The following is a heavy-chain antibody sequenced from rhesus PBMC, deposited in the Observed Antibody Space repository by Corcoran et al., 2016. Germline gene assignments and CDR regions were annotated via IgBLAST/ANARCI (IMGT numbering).Heavy chain of an antibody. V-gene: IGHV4S14*01. D-gene: IGHD6-43*01. CDR2: ISSGVVN. CDR3: ARLRQQLPFDY. CDR1: GYSISSGYY. J-gene: IGHJ4*01. Sequence: QVQLQESGPGLVKPSETLSLTCAVSGYSISSGYYWGWIRQPPGKGLEWIGHISSGVVNPLTPSLKSRVTLSVDTSNNQFSLKLSSVTAADTAVYYCARLRQQLPFDYWGQGVLVTVSS.